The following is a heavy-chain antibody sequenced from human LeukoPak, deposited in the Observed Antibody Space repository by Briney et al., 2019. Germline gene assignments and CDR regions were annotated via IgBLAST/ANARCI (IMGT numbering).Heavy chain of an antibody. CDR1: GFTFSSYG. CDR3: AKGSSYDYVWGSYRYSGYYFDY. CDR2: ISYDGSNK. V-gene: IGHV3-30*18. Sequence: GGSLRLSCAASGFTFSSYGMHWVRQAPGKGLEWVAVISYDGSNKYYADSVKGRFTISRDNSKNTLYLQMNSLRAEDTAVYYCAKGSSYDYVWGSYRYSGYYFDYWGQGTLVTVSS. D-gene: IGHD3-16*02. J-gene: IGHJ4*02.